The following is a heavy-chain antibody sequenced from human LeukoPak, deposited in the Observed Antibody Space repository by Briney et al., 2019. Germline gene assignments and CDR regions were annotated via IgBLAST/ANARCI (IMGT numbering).Heavy chain of an antibody. Sequence: GGSLRLSCAASGFPFNSFWMHWFRQAPGKGLVWVSDMNEYSTTIRYADSVKGRFTISRDNAKSILYLQMNNLRAEDTAMYFCARGGVNPVDHWGQGTLVTVSS. CDR2: MNEYSTTI. J-gene: IGHJ4*02. CDR1: GFPFNSFW. D-gene: IGHD1-14*01. CDR3: ARGGVNPVDH. V-gene: IGHV3-74*01.